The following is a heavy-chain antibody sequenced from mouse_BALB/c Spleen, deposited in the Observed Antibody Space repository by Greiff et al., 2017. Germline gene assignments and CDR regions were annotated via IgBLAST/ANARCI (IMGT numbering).Heavy chain of an antibody. V-gene: IGHV3-8*02. CDR1: GDSITSGY. J-gene: IGHJ4*01. Sequence: EVKLQESGPSLVKPSQTLSLTCSVTGDSITSGYWNWIRKFPGNKLEYMGYISYSGSTYYNPSLKSRISITRDTSKNQYYLQLNSVTTEDTATYYCARLGEDFITTATPYAMDYWGQGTSVTVSS. D-gene: IGHD1-2*01. CDR3: ARLGEDFITTATPYAMDY. CDR2: ISYSGST.